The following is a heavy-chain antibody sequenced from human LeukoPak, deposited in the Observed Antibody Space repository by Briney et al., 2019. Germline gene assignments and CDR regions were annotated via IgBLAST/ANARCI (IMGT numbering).Heavy chain of an antibody. V-gene: IGHV1-2*02. D-gene: IGHD2-2*01. Sequence: ASVKVSCKASGYTFTGYYMHWVRQAPGQGLEGMGWINPNSGGTNYAQKFQGRVTMTRDTSISTAYMELSRLRSDDTAVYYCARLVPAAIIPNWFDPWGQGTLVTVSS. CDR2: INPNSGGT. CDR3: ARLVPAAIIPNWFDP. CDR1: GYTFTGYY. J-gene: IGHJ5*02.